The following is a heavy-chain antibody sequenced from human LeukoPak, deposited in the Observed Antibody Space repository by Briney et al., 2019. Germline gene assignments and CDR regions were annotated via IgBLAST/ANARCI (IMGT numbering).Heavy chain of an antibody. CDR2: ITISSSYI. J-gene: IGHJ4*02. V-gene: IGHV3-48*02. CDR3: VRDHQYSFDY. Sequence: GGSLRLSCAASGFTFSSYNMNWVRQASGKGLEWVSYITISSSYIQYADSVKGRFTISRDNAKNSLYLQMNSLRDEDTAVYYCVRDHQYSFDYWGQGTLVTVSS. CDR1: GFTFSSYN. D-gene: IGHD1-1*01.